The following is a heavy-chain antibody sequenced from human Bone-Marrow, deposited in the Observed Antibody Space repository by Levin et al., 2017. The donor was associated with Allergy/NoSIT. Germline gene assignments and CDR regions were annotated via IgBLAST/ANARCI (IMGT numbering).Heavy chain of an antibody. Sequence: KVSCKVSGFSFTSYWIGWVRQMPGKGLEWVGIIYPGDSDTKYSRSFQGQVTISVDKAITTAYLQWSGLTASDTAIYYCTRQLSPSDFDYWGQGTLVTVSS. CDR1: GFSFTSYW. CDR2: IYPGDSDT. V-gene: IGHV5-51*01. D-gene: IGHD2-2*01. CDR3: TRQLSPSDFDY. J-gene: IGHJ4*02.